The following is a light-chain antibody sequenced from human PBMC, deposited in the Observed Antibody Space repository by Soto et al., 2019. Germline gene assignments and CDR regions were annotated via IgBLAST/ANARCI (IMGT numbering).Light chain of an antibody. V-gene: IGKV1-5*03. CDR3: QHYNEYPLT. CDR1: QSISNN. J-gene: IGKJ4*01. CDR2: KAS. Sequence: DIEMTQSPFTLSASVGDRVTITCRASQSISNNLAWYQQKPGKTPNLLIYKASTLQSGVPSRFSGSGSGTEFTLTVNSLQPDDFATYFCQHYNEYPLTFGGGTKVEIK.